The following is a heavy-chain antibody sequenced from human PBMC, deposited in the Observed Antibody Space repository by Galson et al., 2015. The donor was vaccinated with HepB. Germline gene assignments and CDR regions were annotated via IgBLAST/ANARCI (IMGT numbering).Heavy chain of an antibody. CDR3: ARGLVGGDYPVDDAFDI. J-gene: IGHJ3*02. CDR1: GYTFTSYG. D-gene: IGHD4-17*01. V-gene: IGHV1-18*04. Sequence: SVKVSCKASGYTFTSYGISWVRQAPGQGLEWMGWISAYNGNTNYAQKLQGRVTMTTDTSTSTAYMELRSLRSDDTAVYYCARGLVGGDYPVDDAFDIWGQGTMVTVSS. CDR2: ISAYNGNT.